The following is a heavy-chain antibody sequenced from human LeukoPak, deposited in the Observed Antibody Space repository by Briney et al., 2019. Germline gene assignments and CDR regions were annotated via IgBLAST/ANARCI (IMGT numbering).Heavy chain of an antibody. CDR1: GGSISSYY. V-gene: IGHV4-4*07. CDR2: IYTSGST. Sequence: SETLSLTCTVSGGSISSYYWSWIRQPAGKGLEWIGRIYTSGSTNYNPSLKSRVTMSVDTSKNQFSLKLSSVTAADTAVYYCARHLGADSSWYPYYYYYYMDVWGKGTTVTISS. CDR3: ARHLGADSSWYPYYYYYYMDV. D-gene: IGHD6-13*01. J-gene: IGHJ6*03.